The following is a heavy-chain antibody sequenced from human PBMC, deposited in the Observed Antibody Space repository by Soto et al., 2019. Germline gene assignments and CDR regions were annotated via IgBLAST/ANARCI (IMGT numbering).Heavy chain of an antibody. CDR2: ISGSGGST. Sequence: PGGSLRLSCAASGFTFSSYAMSWVRQAPGKGLEWVSAISGSGGSTYYADSVKGRFTISRDNSKNTLYLQMNSLRAEDTAVYYCAKDLEPSGIAVAGTGFDYWCQGTLVTVSS. V-gene: IGHV3-23*01. D-gene: IGHD6-19*01. CDR3: AKDLEPSGIAVAGTGFDY. CDR1: GFTFSSYA. J-gene: IGHJ4*02.